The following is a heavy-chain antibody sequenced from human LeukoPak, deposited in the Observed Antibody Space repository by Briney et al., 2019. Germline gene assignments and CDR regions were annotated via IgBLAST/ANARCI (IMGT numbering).Heavy chain of an antibody. CDR3: ARDSIAVAGTQYYGMDV. CDR1: GFSCSSYG. Sequence: GGSLRLSFAASGFSCSSYGMHWVRQAPGKGLEWVAVIWYDGSNKYYADSVKGRFTISRDNSKNTLYLQMNSLRAEDTAVYYCARDSIAVAGTQYYGMDVWGQGTTATVSS. D-gene: IGHD6-19*01. V-gene: IGHV3-33*01. J-gene: IGHJ6*02. CDR2: IWYDGSNK.